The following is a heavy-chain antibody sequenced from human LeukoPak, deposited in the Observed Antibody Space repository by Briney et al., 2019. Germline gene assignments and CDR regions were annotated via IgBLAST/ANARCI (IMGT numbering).Heavy chain of an antibody. CDR1: GGSISSYY. CDR3: ARDSDGLAAAGMGFDY. J-gene: IGHJ4*02. V-gene: IGHV4-59*01. D-gene: IGHD6-13*01. CDR2: IYYSGST. Sequence: PSETLSLTCTVSGGSISSYYWSWIRQPPGKGLEWIGYIYYSGSTNYNPSLKSRGTISVDTSKNQFSLKLSSVTAADTAVYYCARDSDGLAAAGMGFDYWGQGTLVTVSS.